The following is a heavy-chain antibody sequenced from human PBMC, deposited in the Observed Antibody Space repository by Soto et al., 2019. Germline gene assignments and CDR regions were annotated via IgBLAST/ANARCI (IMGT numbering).Heavy chain of an antibody. J-gene: IGHJ4*02. V-gene: IGHV3-23*01. CDR1: GFTFSSYA. CDR2: ISGSGGRT. D-gene: IGHD3-10*01. Sequence: EVQLLESGGGLVQPGGSLRLSCAASGFTFSSYAMSWVRQAPGKGLEWVSAISGSGGRTYYADSVKGRFTISRDNSKNTLYLQMNSLRAEDTAVYYCAKLKGWFGEIDYWGQGTLVTVSS. CDR3: AKLKGWFGEIDY.